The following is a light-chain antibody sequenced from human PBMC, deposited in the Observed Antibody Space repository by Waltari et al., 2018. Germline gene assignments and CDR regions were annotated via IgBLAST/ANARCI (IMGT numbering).Light chain of an antibody. V-gene: IGLV2-11*01. CDR3: CSYAGSYTFVV. Sequence: QSALTQPRSVSGSPGQSVPISCTGTSSDVGGYNYVPTYQQHPGKAPKLMIYDVSKRPSGVPDRFSGSKSGNTASLTISGLQAEDEADYYCCSYAGSYTFVVFGGGTKLTVL. J-gene: IGLJ2*01. CDR2: DVS. CDR1: SSDVGGYNY.